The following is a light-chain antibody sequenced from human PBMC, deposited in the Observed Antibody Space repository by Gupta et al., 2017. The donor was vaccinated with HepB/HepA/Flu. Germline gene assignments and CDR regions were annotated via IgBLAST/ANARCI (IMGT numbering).Light chain of an antibody. CDR3: QQDSTYPLT. CDR1: QGISSW. J-gene: IGKJ4*01. Sequence: DIQLTQSPSSVSASVGDRVTITCRASQGISSWIAWYQQKPGKAPKLLSYEASTLQSGVPSRFSGRGSGTDFTLTISSLQPEDFATYDCQQDSTYPLTFGGGTKVDIK. CDR2: EAS. V-gene: IGKV1-12*01.